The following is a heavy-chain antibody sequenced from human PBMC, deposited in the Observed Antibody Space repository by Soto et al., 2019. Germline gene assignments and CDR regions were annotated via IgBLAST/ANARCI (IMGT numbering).Heavy chain of an antibody. CDR3: SREFVVRGMPWGKDL. Sequence: GSLRLSRAAGGFNFRNYWVHWVHQVPGKGLVWLSSISTFASKTYYADSVQGRFAISRDDVTGTVSLQMNNLRADDTAVYFCSREFVVRGMPWGKDLWGPGAQGTSPQ. J-gene: IGHJ5*02. CDR1: GFNFRNYW. CDR2: ISTFASKT. D-gene: IGHD3-10*01. V-gene: IGHV3-74*01.